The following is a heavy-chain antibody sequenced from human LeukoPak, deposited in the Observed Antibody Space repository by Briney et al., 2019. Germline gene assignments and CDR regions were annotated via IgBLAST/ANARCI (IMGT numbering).Heavy chain of an antibody. D-gene: IGHD2-2*01. CDR3: AREQPAGSTDY. CDR1: GSIFDYYS. V-gene: IGHV3-64*01. CDR2: VSPDGRTT. Sequence: GGSLRLSCAASGSIFDYYSMHWVRQAPGKGLEYVSVVSPDGRTTYYTNSMKGRFTISRDNSKNTIYLQMGSLRDDDTAVYYCAREQPAGSTDYWGQGTLVTVSS. J-gene: IGHJ4*02.